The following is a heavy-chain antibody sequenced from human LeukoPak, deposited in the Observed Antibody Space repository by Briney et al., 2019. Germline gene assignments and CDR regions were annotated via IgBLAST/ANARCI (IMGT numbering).Heavy chain of an antibody. CDR1: GYSISSGYY. J-gene: IGHJ4*02. Sequence: PSETLSLTCAVSGYSISSGYYWGWIRQPTGKGLEWIGSIYHSGSTYYNPSLKSRVTISVDTSKNQFSLKLSSVTAADTAVYYCARIFSYYFDYWGQGTLVTVSS. D-gene: IGHD2-15*01. V-gene: IGHV4-38-2*01. CDR3: ARIFSYYFDY. CDR2: IYHSGST.